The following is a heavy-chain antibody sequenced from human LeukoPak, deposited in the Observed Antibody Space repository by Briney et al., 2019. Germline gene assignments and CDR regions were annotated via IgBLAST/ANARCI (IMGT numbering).Heavy chain of an antibody. D-gene: IGHD6-25*01. CDR3: ARVPASGWPSPDY. V-gene: IGHV4-34*01. J-gene: IGHJ4*02. CDR1: GGPFSGHY. Sequence: PSETVSLTCAFCGGPFSGHYWRGVRQPPAKGLAWIGEINDNGSINYNPSLTSRVSISVDTAKTQFSLKLSSVTAADTAVYHCARVPASGWPSPDYWGQGTLVTVSS. CDR2: INDNGSI.